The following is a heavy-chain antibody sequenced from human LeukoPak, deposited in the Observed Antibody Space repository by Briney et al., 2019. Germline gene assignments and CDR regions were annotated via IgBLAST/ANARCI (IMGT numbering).Heavy chain of an antibody. CDR2: ISYDGSNK. D-gene: IGHD2-21*02. J-gene: IGHJ5*02. V-gene: IGHV3-30*18. CDR1: GFTFSSYG. CDR3: AKDPVWRGGGDCCNCFDP. Sequence: GGSLRLSCAASGFTFSSYGMHWVRQAPGKGLEWVAVISYDGSNKYYADSVKGRFTISRDNSKNTLYLQMNSLRAEDTAVHYCAKDPVWRGGGDCCNCFDPWGQGTLVTVSS.